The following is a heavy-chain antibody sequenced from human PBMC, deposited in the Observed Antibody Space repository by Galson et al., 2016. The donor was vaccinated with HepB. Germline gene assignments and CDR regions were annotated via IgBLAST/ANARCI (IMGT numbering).Heavy chain of an antibody. CDR3: VRDHSVVPTTAYNWFDP. CDR1: GFAFSSHW. D-gene: IGHD4-23*01. Sequence: SLRLSCAASGFAFSSHWMHWVRQDLGKGLVWVSRINSDGTISNYADSVKGRFTISRDNAKNTLYLQMNSLRAEDTAVYLCVRDHSVVPTTAYNWFDPWGRGTPVTVSS. J-gene: IGHJ5*02. V-gene: IGHV3-74*01. CDR2: INSDGTIS.